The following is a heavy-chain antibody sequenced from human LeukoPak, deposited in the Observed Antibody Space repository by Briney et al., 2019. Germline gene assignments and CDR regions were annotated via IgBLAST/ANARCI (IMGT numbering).Heavy chain of an antibody. D-gene: IGHD6-6*01. CDR2: IYYSGST. CDR1: GGSFSGYY. J-gene: IGHJ4*02. CDR3: ARVPSIAGFFDY. V-gene: IGHV4-34*01. Sequence: SETLSLTCAVYGGSFSGYYWSWIRQPPGKGLEWIGYIYYSGSTYYNPSLKSRVTISVDTSKNQFSLKLSSVTAADTAVYYCARVPSIAGFFDYWGQGTLVTVSS.